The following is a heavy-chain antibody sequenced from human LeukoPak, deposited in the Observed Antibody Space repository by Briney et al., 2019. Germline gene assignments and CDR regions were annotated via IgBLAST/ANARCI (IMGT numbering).Heavy chain of an antibody. J-gene: IGHJ4*02. CDR2: ISGSGSTI. V-gene: IGHV3-48*04. CDR1: GFSFSTYS. CDR3: ARDRGDYDSSGYFHYFDY. D-gene: IGHD3-22*01. Sequence: PGGSLRLSCAASGFSFSTYSMNWVRQAPGKGLEWVSYISGSGSTIYYPDSVKGRFTISRDNAKNSLYLQMNSPRAEDTAVYYCARDRGDYDSSGYFHYFDYWGQGTLVTVSS.